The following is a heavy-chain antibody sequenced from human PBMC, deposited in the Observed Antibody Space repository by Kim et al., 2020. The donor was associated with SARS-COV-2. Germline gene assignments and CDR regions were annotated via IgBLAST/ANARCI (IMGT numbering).Heavy chain of an antibody. D-gene: IGHD3-16*01. CDR3: ARDGGGSQVYNWFGP. Sequence: ASVKVSCKASGYTFTNCAMHWVRQAPGQRPEWMGWINAGNGNTKYSQKFQGRVAFSRDTSASTAYMELSSLRSEDTAVYYCARDGGGSQVYNWFGPWGQGTLVTVSS. CDR2: INAGNGNT. V-gene: IGHV1-3*01. CDR1: GYTFTNCA. J-gene: IGHJ5*02.